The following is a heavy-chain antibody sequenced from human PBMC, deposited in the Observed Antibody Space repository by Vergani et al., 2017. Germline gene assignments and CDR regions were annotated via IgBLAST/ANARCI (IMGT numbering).Heavy chain of an antibody. CDR2: ISASGAPT. CDR3: ARDSPLVVPAAIFYYYYGMDV. D-gene: IGHD2-2*01. CDR1: GFIFSTYA. J-gene: IGHJ6*02. Sequence: EVHLLESGGGLVQSGGSLRLSCTASGFIFSTYAMSWVRQAPGKGLEWVSGISASGAPTYYADSVKGRVTISRDNAKNSLYLQMNSLRAEDTAVYYCARDSPLVVPAAIFYYYYGMDVWGQGTTVTVSS. V-gene: IGHV3-23*01.